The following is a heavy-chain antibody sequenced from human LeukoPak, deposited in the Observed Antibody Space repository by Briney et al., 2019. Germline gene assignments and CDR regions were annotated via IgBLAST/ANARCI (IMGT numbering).Heavy chain of an antibody. Sequence: PGGSLRLSCAASGFTFSSYAMSWVRQAPGKGLEWVSAISGSGGSTYYADSVKGRFTISRDNSKNTLYLQMNSLRAEDTAVYYCAKYGGGLRFLEWSKYGMDVWGQGTTVTVSS. CDR1: GFTFSSYA. CDR2: ISGSGGST. V-gene: IGHV3-23*01. J-gene: IGHJ6*02. D-gene: IGHD3-3*01. CDR3: AKYGGGLRFLEWSKYGMDV.